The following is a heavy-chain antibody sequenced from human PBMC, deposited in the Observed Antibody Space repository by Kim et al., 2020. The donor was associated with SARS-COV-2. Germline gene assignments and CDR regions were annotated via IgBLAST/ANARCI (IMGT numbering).Heavy chain of an antibody. CDR3: AREDTMVRGLRTTNYYYYGMDV. V-gene: IGHV1-69*13. D-gene: IGHD3-10*01. CDR1: GGTFSSYA. Sequence: SVKVSCKASGGTFSSYAISWVRQAPGQGLEWMGGIIPIFGTANYAQKFQGRVTITADESTSTAYMELSSLRSEDTAVYYCAREDTMVRGLRTTNYYYYGMDVWGQGTTVTVSS. J-gene: IGHJ6*02. CDR2: IIPIFGTA.